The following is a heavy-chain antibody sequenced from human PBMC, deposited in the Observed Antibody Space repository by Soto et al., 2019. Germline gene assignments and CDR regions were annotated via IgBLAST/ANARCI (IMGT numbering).Heavy chain of an antibody. V-gene: IGHV1-69*04. D-gene: IGHD1-26*01. Sequence: SVKLSCKASGGSFSNYALNWVQQAPGQGLEWMGRIVPFVGITKYAQKFQGRVTITADNSTSTAYMELSSLRSEDTAVYYCAREMGATNDYWGQGTLVTVSS. CDR2: IVPFVGIT. J-gene: IGHJ4*02. CDR1: GGSFSNYA. CDR3: AREMGATNDY.